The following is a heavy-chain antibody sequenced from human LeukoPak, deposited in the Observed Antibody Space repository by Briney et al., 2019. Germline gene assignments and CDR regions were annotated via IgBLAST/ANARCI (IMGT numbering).Heavy chain of an antibody. D-gene: IGHD2-15*01. V-gene: IGHV3-66*01. J-gene: IGHJ5*02. CDR2: IYTGGTT. CDR1: GITVSSNY. Sequence: GPSLRLSCAASGITVSSNYMTSVRQPPGKGLQWVSVIYTGGTTYYADSMKGRFTISRDSSKNTLYLQMSSLRVDDTAVYYCARVVPYSEGKPFDPWGQGTLVTVSS. CDR3: ARVVPYSEGKPFDP.